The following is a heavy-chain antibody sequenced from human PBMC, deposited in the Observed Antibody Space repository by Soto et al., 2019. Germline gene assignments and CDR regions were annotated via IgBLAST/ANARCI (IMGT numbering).Heavy chain of an antibody. CDR2: VNHSGST. Sequence: QVQLQQWGAGLLKPSETLSLTCAVSGGPLSDYYWSWIRQPPGKGLEWIGEVNHSGSTNYNPSLNSQDTMSADTSNNQFPLILSSLPPADRAVYYCARARGTSVTPSALVRRRGGYQGYGLDVWGLGTTVTVSS. V-gene: IGHV4-34*01. CDR3: ARARGTSVTPSALVRRRGGYQGYGLDV. CDR1: GGPLSDYY. J-gene: IGHJ6*02. D-gene: IGHD4-17*01.